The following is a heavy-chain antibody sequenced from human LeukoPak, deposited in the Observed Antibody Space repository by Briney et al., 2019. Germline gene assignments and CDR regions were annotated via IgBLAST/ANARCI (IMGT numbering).Heavy chain of an antibody. CDR1: GYTFTAYY. CDR2: INPNSGGT. J-gene: IGHJ4*02. Sequence: ASVTVSYTASGYTFTAYYMHWVRQAPGQGLEWMGWINPNSGGTNYAQKIHGIVTMTRDTSISTAYMELSRLRSDDTAVYYCARGSIAAAGPFDYWGQGTLVTVSS. CDR3: ARGSIAAAGPFDY. D-gene: IGHD6-13*01. V-gene: IGHV1-2*02.